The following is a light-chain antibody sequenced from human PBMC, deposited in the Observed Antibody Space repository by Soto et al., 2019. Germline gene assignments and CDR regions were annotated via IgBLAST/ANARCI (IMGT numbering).Light chain of an antibody. J-gene: IGLJ3*02. CDR1: SSNIGSKY. V-gene: IGLV1-47*01. CDR3: AAWDDSLSGRV. Sequence: QLVLTQPPSASGTPGQRFTISCSGSSSNIGSKYVYWYQQLPGTAPKLLIYSNNQRPSGVPDRFSGSKSGTSASLAISGLRSEDEADYYCAAWDDSLSGRVFGGGTKLTVL. CDR2: SNN.